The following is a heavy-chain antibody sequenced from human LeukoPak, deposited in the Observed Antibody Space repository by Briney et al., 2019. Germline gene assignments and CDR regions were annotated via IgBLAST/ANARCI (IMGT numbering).Heavy chain of an antibody. Sequence: SETLSLTCAVSGAFITSSSHWWGWIRQPPGKGLEWIGTIYYSGSTYYNPSLRSRVTISLDASKNQFSLKLTSVTAADTAVYYCARGGYCSGGSCYPGRFDYWGQGTLVTVSS. CDR3: ARGGYCSGGSCYPGRFDY. D-gene: IGHD2-15*01. V-gene: IGHV4-39*01. CDR2: IYYSGST. CDR1: GAFITSSSHW. J-gene: IGHJ4*02.